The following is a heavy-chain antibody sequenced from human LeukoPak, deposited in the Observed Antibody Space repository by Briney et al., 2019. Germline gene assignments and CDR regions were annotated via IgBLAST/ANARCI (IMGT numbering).Heavy chain of an antibody. CDR2: ISGSGNRT. CDR1: GFTFTSYA. V-gene: IGHV3-23*01. Sequence: GGSLRLSCAVSGFTFTSYAISWVRQAPGKGLEWVSTISGSGNRTYYANSVKGRFTLSRDKSKNTVYLQMNSLRVEDTAVYYCAKKGYYDGSGYYMYYFDHWGQGTLVTVSS. CDR3: AKKGYYDGSGYYMYYFDH. D-gene: IGHD3-22*01. J-gene: IGHJ4*02.